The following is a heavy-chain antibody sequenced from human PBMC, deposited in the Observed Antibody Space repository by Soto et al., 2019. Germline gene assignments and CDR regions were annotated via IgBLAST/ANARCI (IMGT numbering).Heavy chain of an antibody. Sequence: GGSLRLSCAASGFTFSSYAMSWVRQAPGKGLEWVSAISGSGGSTYYADSVKGRFTISSDNSKNTLYLQMNSLRAEDRAEYYCAKGGAGIVVVPASMGGYYYYMDVWGKGTTVTVSS. CDR1: GFTFSSYA. D-gene: IGHD2-2*01. CDR3: AKGGAGIVVVPASMGGYYYYMDV. J-gene: IGHJ6*03. V-gene: IGHV3-23*01. CDR2: ISGSGGST.